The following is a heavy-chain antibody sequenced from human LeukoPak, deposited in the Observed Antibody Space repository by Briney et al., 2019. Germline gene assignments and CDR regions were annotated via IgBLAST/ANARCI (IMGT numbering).Heavy chain of an antibody. CDR3: AKDTMDTAMVNPGMCDY. D-gene: IGHD5-18*01. V-gene: IGHV3-43*02. CDR1: GFTLDVYA. Sequence: GGSLRLSCAASGFTLDVYAMHWVRQAPGKGLEWVSLISWDGGSTYYADSVKGRFTISRDNSKNSLYLQMNRLRTEDTALYYCAKDTMDTAMVNPGMCDYWGQGTLVTVSS. J-gene: IGHJ4*02. CDR2: ISWDGGST.